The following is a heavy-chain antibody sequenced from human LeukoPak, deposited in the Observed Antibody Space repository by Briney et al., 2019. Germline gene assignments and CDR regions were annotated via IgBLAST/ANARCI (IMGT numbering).Heavy chain of an antibody. CDR1: GFTFDDYA. CDR2: ISWNSGSI. D-gene: IGHD2-15*01. Sequence: GRSLRLSCAASGFTFDDYAMHWVRQAPGKGLEWVSGISWNSGSIGYADSVKGRFTISRDNAKNSLYLQMNSLRAEDTALYYCAKDIAGGGPSNFDIWGQGTMVTVSS. J-gene: IGHJ3*02. CDR3: AKDIAGGGPSNFDI. V-gene: IGHV3-9*01.